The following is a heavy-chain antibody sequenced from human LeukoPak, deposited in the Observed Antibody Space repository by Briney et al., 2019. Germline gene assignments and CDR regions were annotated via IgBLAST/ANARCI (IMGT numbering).Heavy chain of an antibody. D-gene: IGHD3-10*01. Sequence: GGSLRLSCAASGFTFSRFAIHWVRQAPGKGLEWVAVISYDGRNKYYADSVKGRFTISRDNSKNTLYLQMNSLRAEDTAVYYCAKNSRWITMVRGVLDYWGQGTLVTVSS. V-gene: IGHV3-30-3*02. CDR2: ISYDGRNK. J-gene: IGHJ4*02. CDR3: AKNSRWITMVRGVLDY. CDR1: GFTFSRFA.